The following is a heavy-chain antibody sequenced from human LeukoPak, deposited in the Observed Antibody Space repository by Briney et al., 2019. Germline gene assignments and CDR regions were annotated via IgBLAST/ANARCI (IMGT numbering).Heavy chain of an antibody. D-gene: IGHD3-22*01. CDR2: INAGNGNT. CDR1: GYSFTNHA. V-gene: IGHV1-3*03. Sequence: ASVTVSFTTSGYSFTNHALHWVRQAPGQSLEWMGWINAGNGNTEFSEEFQGRVTMTRDISATTAYMELSSLRYEDTAVYYCASIGSSAYIPFDYWGQGTLVTVSS. CDR3: ASIGSSAYIPFDY. J-gene: IGHJ4*02.